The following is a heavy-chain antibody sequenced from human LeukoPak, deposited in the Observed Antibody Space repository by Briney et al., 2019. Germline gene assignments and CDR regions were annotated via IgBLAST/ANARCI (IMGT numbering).Heavy chain of an antibody. CDR1: GDSVSSNSAA. V-gene: IGHV6-1*01. CDR3: ARFGIAVAGFWAFDI. CDR2: TYYRSKWYN. J-gene: IGHJ3*02. D-gene: IGHD6-19*01. Sequence: PSQTLSLTCAISGDSVSSNSAAWNWIRQSPSRGLEWLGRTYYRSKWYNDYAVSVKSRITINPDTSKNQFSLKLSSVTAADTAVYYCARFGIAVAGFWAFDIWGQGTMVTVSS.